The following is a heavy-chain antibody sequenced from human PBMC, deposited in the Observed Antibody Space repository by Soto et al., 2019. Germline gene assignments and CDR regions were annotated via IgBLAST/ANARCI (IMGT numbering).Heavy chain of an antibody. Sequence: PGASLKISCKASGYSFTTYWIGWVRQMPGKGLEWMGIIYPGDSDTRYSPSFQGQVTISADKSISTAYLQWSSLKASDTAMYYCARSENTVNSYFYYYGMDVWGQGTTVTVSS. V-gene: IGHV5-51*01. CDR3: ARSENTVNSYFYYYGMDV. CDR1: GYSFTTYW. CDR2: IYPGDSDT. J-gene: IGHJ6*02. D-gene: IGHD4-17*01.